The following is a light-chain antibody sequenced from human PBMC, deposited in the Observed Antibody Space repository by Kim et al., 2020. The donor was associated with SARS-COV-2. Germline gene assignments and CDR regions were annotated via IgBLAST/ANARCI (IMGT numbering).Light chain of an antibody. J-gene: IGLJ2*01. Sequence: QSALTQPPSASGSPGQSVTISCTGTSSDVGRYNFVSWYQLHPGKAPKLMIYEVIKRPPGVPDRFSGSKSGNTASLTVSGLQGEDEADYYCSSYTGSILIFGGGTQLTFL. CDR2: EVI. CDR3: SSYTGSILI. V-gene: IGLV2-8*01. CDR1: SSDVGRYNF.